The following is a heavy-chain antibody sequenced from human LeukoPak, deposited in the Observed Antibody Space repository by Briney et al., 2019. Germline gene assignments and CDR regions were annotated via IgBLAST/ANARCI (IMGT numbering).Heavy chain of an antibody. CDR3: ATDFWSGQYNWFDP. Sequence: ASVKVSCKASGYTFTGYYMHWVRQAPGQGLEWMGWINPNSGGTNYAQKFQGRVTMTRDTSISTAYMELSRLRSDDTAVYYCATDFWSGQYNWFDPWGQGTLVTVSS. V-gene: IGHV1-2*02. D-gene: IGHD3-3*01. CDR2: INPNSGGT. CDR1: GYTFTGYY. J-gene: IGHJ5*02.